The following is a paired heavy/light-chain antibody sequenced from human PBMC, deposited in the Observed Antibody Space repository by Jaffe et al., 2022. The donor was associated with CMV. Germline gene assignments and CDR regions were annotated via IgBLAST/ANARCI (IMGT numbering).Light chain of an antibody. V-gene: IGLV5-52*01. J-gene: IGLJ3*02. CDR1: SGFSVGDFW. Sequence: QPVLTQPSSHSASSGASVRLTCMLSSGFSVGDFWIRWYQQKPGNPPRYLLYYHSDSNKGQGSGVPSRFSGSNDASANAGILRISGLQPEDEADYYCGTWHSNSWVFGGGTKLTVL. CDR3: GTWHSNSWV. CDR2: YHSDSNK.
Heavy chain of an antibody. CDR2: INPSGGST. V-gene: IGHV1-46*01. J-gene: IGHJ6*02. D-gene: IGHD3-3*01. CDR3: ARGAPVLRFLDPDSVGQMDV. Sequence: QVQLVQSGAEVKKPGASVKVSCKASGYTFTSYYMHWVRQAPGQGLEWMGIINPSGGSTSYAQKFQGRVTMTRDTSTSTVYMELSSLRSEDTAVYYCARGAPVLRFLDPDSVGQMDVWGQGTTVTVSS. CDR1: GYTFTSYY.